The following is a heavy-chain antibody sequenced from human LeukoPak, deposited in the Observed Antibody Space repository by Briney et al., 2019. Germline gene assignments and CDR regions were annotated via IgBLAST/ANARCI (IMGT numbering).Heavy chain of an antibody. J-gene: IGHJ4*02. V-gene: IGHV7-4-1*02. CDR3: ARTNVIVGSTKSLGFDY. D-gene: IGHD1-26*01. CDR1: GYTFTNNP. Sequence: GASVKVSCKASGYTFTNNPMNWVRQAPGQGLEWMGWINTNTGNPTYAQGFTGHFVFSLDTSVSTAYLQINSLKAEDTAVYFCARTNVIVGSTKSLGFDYWGQGTLVTASS. CDR2: INTNTGNP.